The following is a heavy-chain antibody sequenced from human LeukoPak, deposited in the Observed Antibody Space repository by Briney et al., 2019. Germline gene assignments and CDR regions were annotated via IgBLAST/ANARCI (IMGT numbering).Heavy chain of an antibody. J-gene: IGHJ4*02. CDR3: AREGLYYYDSSGSSMLDY. V-gene: IGHV1-69*13. CDR1: GYTFTSYA. Sequence: SVKVSCKASGYTFTSYAISWVRQAPGQGLEWMGGIIPIFGTANYAQKFQGRVTITADESTSTAYMELSSLRSEDTAVYYCAREGLYYYDSSGSSMLDYWGQGTLVTVSS. CDR2: IIPIFGTA. D-gene: IGHD3-22*01.